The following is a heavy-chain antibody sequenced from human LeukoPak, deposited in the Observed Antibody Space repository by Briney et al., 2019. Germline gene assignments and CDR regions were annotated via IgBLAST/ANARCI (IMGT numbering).Heavy chain of an antibody. D-gene: IGHD2-15*01. CDR3: ARDRFDGRYCSGGSCYVYYYYGMDV. J-gene: IGHJ6*02. CDR2: ICYSGST. Sequence: SETLSLTCTVSGGSVSSGSYYWSWIRQLPGKGLEWTGYICYSGSTNYNPSLKSRVTISVDTSKNQFSLKLSSVTAADTAVYYCARDRFDGRYCSGGSCYVYYYYGMDVWGQGTTVTVSS. CDR1: GGSVSSGSYY. V-gene: IGHV4-61*01.